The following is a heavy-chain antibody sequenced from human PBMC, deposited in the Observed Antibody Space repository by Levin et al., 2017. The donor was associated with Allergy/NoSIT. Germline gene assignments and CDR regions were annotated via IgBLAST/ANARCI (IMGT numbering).Heavy chain of an antibody. J-gene: IGHJ4*02. D-gene: IGHD1-14*01. CDR3: VNEVWDRTIDY. Sequence: GESLKISCAASGFTFSSYAMSWVRQAPGKGLEWVSAISGSGGSTYYADSVKGRFTISRDNSKNTLYLQMNSLRAEDTAVYYCVNEVWDRTIDYWGQGTLVTVSS. V-gene: IGHV3-23*01. CDR2: ISGSGGST. CDR1: GFTFSSYA.